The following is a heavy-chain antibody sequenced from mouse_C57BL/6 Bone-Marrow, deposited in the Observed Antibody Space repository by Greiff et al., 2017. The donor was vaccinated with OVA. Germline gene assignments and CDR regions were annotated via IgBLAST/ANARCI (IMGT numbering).Heavy chain of an antibody. Sequence: QVQLKESGPELVKPGASVKISCKASGYAFSSSWMNWVKQRPGKGLEWIGRIYPGDGDTNYNGKFKGKATLTADKSSSTAYMQLSSLTSEDSAVYFCARNYYDYDGYYFDYWGQGTTLTVSS. J-gene: IGHJ2*01. D-gene: IGHD2-4*01. CDR3: ARNYYDYDGYYFDY. CDR2: IYPGDGDT. V-gene: IGHV1-82*01. CDR1: GYAFSSSW.